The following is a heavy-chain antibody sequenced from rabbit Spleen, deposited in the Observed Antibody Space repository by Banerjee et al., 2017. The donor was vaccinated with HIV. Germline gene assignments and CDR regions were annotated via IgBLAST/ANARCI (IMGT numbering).Heavy chain of an antibody. CDR3: ARDGAGGSYFAL. CDR2: IDPVFGIT. V-gene: IGHV1S7*01. Sequence: QVKESGGGLVQPGGSLKLSCKASGFTLSSYYMNWVRQAPGKGLEWIGYIDPVFGITYYANWVNGRFSISRENAQNTVLLQMTSLTAADTATYFCARDGAGGSYFALWGPGTLVTVS. D-gene: IGHD8-1*01. J-gene: IGHJ4*01. CDR1: GFTLSSYY.